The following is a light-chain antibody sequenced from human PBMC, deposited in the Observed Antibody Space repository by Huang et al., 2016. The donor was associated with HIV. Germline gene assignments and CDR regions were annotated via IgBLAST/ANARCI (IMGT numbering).Light chain of an antibody. CDR3: QQYNDWPPMYT. CDR2: AAS. V-gene: IGKV3D-15*01. CDR1: QTVSSN. J-gene: IGKJ2*01. Sequence: EIVLTQSPAILSVSPGERATLSCTASQTVSSNFAWYQHKPGQAPRLLFYAASTRATGIPARFSGSWSGTEFTLTITSLQSEDFAVYYCQQYNDWPPMYTFGQGTKVEIK.